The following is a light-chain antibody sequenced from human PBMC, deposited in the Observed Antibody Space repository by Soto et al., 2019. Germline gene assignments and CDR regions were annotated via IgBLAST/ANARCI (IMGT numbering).Light chain of an antibody. CDR3: QQYSSYSPIT. Sequence: DIQMTQSPSTLSASVGDRVTITCRASQSISSWLAWYQQKPGKAPKLLIYDASSLESGVPSRFSGSGSGTEFTLTISSLQSDDFATYYCQQYSSYSPITFGQGTRLEIK. J-gene: IGKJ5*01. CDR2: DAS. V-gene: IGKV1-5*01. CDR1: QSISSW.